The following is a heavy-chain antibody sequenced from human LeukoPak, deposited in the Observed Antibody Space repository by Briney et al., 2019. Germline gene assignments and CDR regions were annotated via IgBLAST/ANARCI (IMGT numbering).Heavy chain of an antibody. D-gene: IGHD3-9*01. V-gene: IGHV4-39*01. CDR3: ARRLVFYIRYFDTTGMDV. Sequence: SETLSLTCTVSGGSISSSGYYWGWIRQPPGKGLEWIGSIYYSGSTYYNPSLKSRVTISVDTSKNQFSLKLSSVTAADTAVYYCARRLVFYIRYFDTTGMDVWGKGTTVTVSS. CDR2: IYYSGST. CDR1: GGSISSSGYY. J-gene: IGHJ6*03.